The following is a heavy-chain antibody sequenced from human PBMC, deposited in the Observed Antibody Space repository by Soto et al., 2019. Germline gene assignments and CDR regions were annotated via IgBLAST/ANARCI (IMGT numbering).Heavy chain of an antibody. CDR3: ARDSSREDPRAHSSRWLYYFDY. J-gene: IGHJ4*02. CDR1: GGSISSYY. CDR2: IYYSGST. D-gene: IGHD6-13*01. V-gene: IGHV4-59*01. Sequence: SETLSLTCTVSGGSISSYYWSWIRQPPGKGLEWIGYIYYSGSTNYNPSLKSRVTISVDTSKNQFSLKLSSVTAADTAVYYCARDSSREDPRAHSSRWLYYFDYWGQGTLVTVSS.